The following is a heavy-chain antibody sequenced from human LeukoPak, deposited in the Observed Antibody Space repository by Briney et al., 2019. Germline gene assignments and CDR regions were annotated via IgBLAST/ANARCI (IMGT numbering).Heavy chain of an antibody. V-gene: IGHV3-74*03. CDR1: GFTFSSYW. J-gene: IGHJ1*01. CDR2: TNTDGSST. CDR3: YGANAEH. D-gene: IGHD4-23*01. Sequence: GGSLRLSCAASGFTFSSYWMHWVRQAPGKGLVWVSGTNTDGSSTMYADSVKGRFTIARDNAKNTLYLQMNSLRAEDTAVYYCYGANAEHWGQGTLVTVSS.